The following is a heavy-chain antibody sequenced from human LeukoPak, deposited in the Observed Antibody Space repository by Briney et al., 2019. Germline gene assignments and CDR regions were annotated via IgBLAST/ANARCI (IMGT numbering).Heavy chain of an antibody. V-gene: IGHV1-3*01. CDR3: ATGRPSIAPRPPQSN. Sequence: ASVKVSCKASGYTFTSYAMHWVRQAPGQRLEWMGWINAGNGNTKYSQKFQGRVTITRDTSASTAYMELSSLRSEDTAVYYCATGRPSIAPRPPQSNGGQGPLATVSS. J-gene: IGHJ4*02. CDR1: GYTFTSYA. CDR2: INAGNGNT. D-gene: IGHD6-6*01.